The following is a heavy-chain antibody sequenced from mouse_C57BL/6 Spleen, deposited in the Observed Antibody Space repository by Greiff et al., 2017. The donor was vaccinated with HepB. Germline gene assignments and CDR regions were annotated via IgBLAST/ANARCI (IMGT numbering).Heavy chain of an antibody. CDR2: IYPRSGNT. J-gene: IGHJ3*01. CDR3: ARRGNDDDGAWFAY. D-gene: IGHD2-4*01. Sequence: QVQLKESGAELARPGASVKLSCKASGYTFTSYGISWVKQRTGQGLEWIGEIYPRSGNTYYNEKFKGKATLTADKSSSTAYMELRSLTSEDSAVYYCARRGNDDDGAWFAYWGQGTLVTVSA. V-gene: IGHV1-81*01. CDR1: GYTFTSYG.